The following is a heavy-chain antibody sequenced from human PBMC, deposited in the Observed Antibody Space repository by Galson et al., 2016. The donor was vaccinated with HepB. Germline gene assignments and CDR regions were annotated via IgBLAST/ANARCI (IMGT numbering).Heavy chain of an antibody. CDR1: GGTFSSYA. CDR3: AEGVYGDYEGHYYYYGMDV. V-gene: IGHV1-69*13. Sequence: SVKVSCKASGGTFSSYAISWVRQAPGQGLEWMGGIIPIFGTANYAQKFPGRVTITADESTSTAYMELSSLRSEDTAVYYCAEGVYGDYEGHYYYYGMDVWGQGTTVTVSS. D-gene: IGHD4-17*01. CDR2: IIPIFGTA. J-gene: IGHJ6*02.